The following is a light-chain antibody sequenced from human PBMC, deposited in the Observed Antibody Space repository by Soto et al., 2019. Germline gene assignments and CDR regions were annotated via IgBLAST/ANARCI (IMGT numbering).Light chain of an antibody. CDR2: RSN. J-gene: IGLJ3*02. CDR1: SSNIGNNY. Sequence: QSVLTQPTSASGTPGQRVTISCSGSSSNIGNNYVHWYQQLPGTAPKLLIYRSNQRPSGVPDRFSGSKSGTSASLAISGLRSEDEADYHCAAWDDSLSGWVFGGGTKVTVL. V-gene: IGLV1-47*01. CDR3: AAWDDSLSGWV.